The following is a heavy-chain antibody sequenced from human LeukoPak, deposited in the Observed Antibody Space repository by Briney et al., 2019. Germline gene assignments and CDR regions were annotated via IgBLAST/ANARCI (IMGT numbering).Heavy chain of an antibody. D-gene: IGHD5-12*01. CDR2: INPNSGDT. CDR3: ARDRLRVFDY. Sequence: ASVKVSCKASGYTFTVYYMHWVRQAPGQGLEWMGWINPNSGDTNYAQKFLGRVTMTRDTSISTAYMELSKLTSDDTAVYYCARDRLRVFDYWGQGTLVTVSS. CDR1: GYTFTVYY. V-gene: IGHV1-2*02. J-gene: IGHJ4*02.